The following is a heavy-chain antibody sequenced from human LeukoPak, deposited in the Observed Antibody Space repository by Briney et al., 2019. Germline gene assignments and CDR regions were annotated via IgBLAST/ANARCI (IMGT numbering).Heavy chain of an antibody. V-gene: IGHV3-11*04. CDR3: AREGEVVPAAGSWFDP. Sequence: GGSLRLSCAASGFTFSDYYMSWIRQAPGKGLEWVSYISSSGSTIYYADSVKGRFTISRDNAKNSLYLQMNSLRAEDTAVYYCAREGEVVPAAGSWFDPWGQGTLVTVSS. CDR2: ISSSGSTI. J-gene: IGHJ5*02. CDR1: GFTFSDYY. D-gene: IGHD2-2*01.